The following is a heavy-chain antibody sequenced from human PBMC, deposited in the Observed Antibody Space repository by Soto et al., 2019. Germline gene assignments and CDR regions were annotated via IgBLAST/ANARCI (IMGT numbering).Heavy chain of an antibody. J-gene: IGHJ4*02. CDR3: AKDRDYLARFED. V-gene: IGHV3-23*01. Sequence: EVPLLESGGGLVQPGGSLRLSCGASGFTFSSYAMSWVRQAPGKGLEWVSAINTRGDAAYYADSVTGRFTISRDNSKNTLYLQMNSLRAEDTAVYYCAKDRDYLARFEDWGQGTLVTVSS. CDR1: GFTFSSYA. CDR2: INTRGDAA. D-gene: IGHD4-17*01.